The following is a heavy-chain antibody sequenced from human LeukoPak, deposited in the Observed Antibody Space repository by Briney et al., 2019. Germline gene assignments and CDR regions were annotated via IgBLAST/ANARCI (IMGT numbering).Heavy chain of an antibody. CDR3: AKEGYYYDSSGYNYYYGMDV. CDR2: ISYDGSNK. Sequence: GRSLRLSCAASGFTFSSYGMHWVRQAPGKGLEWVAVISYDGSNKYYADSVKGRFTISRDNSENTLYLQMNSLRAEDTAVYYCAKEGYYYDSSGYNYYYGMDVWGQGTTVTVSS. V-gene: IGHV3-30*18. CDR1: GFTFSSYG. J-gene: IGHJ6*02. D-gene: IGHD3-22*01.